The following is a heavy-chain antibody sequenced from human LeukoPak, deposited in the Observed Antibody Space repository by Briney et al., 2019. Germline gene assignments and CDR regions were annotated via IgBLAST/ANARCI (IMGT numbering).Heavy chain of an antibody. J-gene: IGHJ4*02. D-gene: IGHD6-13*01. CDR2: ISNKGSSSTT. V-gene: IGHV3-11*01. CDR1: GFIFSDYY. CDR3: AKDILAAGLFFDY. Sequence: GGSLRLSCAASGFIFSDYYMGWVRQAPGKGLEWVSYISNKGSSSTTYYADSVKGRFSISRDDAQNSLYLQMNSLRADDTAVYYCAKDILAAGLFFDYWGQGILVTVSS.